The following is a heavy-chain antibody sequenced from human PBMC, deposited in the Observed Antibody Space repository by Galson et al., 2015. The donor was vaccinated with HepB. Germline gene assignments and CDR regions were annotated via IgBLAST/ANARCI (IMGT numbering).Heavy chain of an antibody. Sequence: SLRLSCAASGFTFSDYYMSWIRQAPGKGLEWVSYISSSSSYTNYADSVKGRFTISRDNAKNSLYLQMNSLRAEDTAVYYCAREGWSSSSWYVDAFDIWGQGTMVTVSS. V-gene: IGHV3-11*05. CDR2: ISSSSSYT. D-gene: IGHD6-13*01. CDR3: AREGWSSSSWYVDAFDI. J-gene: IGHJ3*02. CDR1: GFTFSDYY.